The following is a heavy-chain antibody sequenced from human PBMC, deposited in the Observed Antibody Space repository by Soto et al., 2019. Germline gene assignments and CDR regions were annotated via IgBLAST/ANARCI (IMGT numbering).Heavy chain of an antibody. V-gene: IGHV1-69*06. CDR2: IIPSFGTA. CDR3: ARDRRIAAAGSRYYYGMDV. J-gene: IGHJ6*02. D-gene: IGHD6-13*01. CDR1: GCTFSSYA. Sequence: QVQLVQSGAEVKKPGSSVKVSCKASGCTFSSYAISWVRQAPGQGLEWMGGIIPSFGTANYAQKFQGRVTITADKSTSTAYMELSSLRSEDTAVYYCARDRRIAAAGSRYYYGMDVWGQGTTVTVSS.